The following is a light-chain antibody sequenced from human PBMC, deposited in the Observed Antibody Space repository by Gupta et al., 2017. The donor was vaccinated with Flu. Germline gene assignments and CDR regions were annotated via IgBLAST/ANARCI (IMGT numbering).Light chain of an antibody. J-gene: IGLJ2*01. CDR1: NSKIGGNT. Sequence: RVTFSCSGSNSKIGGNTVAWYQHLPGTAPKLLIYSNTLRPSGVPDRFSGSKSGTSASLAISGLQSEDEADYYCAAWDDGLNGWIFGGGTKLTVL. CDR2: SNT. V-gene: IGLV1-44*01. CDR3: AAWDDGLNGWI.